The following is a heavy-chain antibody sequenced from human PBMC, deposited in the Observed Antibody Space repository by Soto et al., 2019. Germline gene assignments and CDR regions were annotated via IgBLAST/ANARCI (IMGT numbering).Heavy chain of an antibody. CDR2: ISRSGRTI. CDR3: AKDSRYDILTGYYNFDY. CDR1: GFTFSNYY. D-gene: IGHD3-9*01. V-gene: IGHV3-11*01. Sequence: GGSLRLSCAASGFTFSNYYMSWIRQAPGEGLEWLSYISRSGRTITYADSVKGRFTISRDNAKHSLFLQMNNLRAEDTAVYYCAKDSRYDILTGYYNFDYWGQGTLVTVSS. J-gene: IGHJ4*02.